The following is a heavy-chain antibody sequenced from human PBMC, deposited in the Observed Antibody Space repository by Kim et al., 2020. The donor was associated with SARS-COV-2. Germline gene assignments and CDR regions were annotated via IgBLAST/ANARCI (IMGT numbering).Heavy chain of an antibody. V-gene: IGHV1-69*13. CDR3: ARLYCSDGSCYSGFDD. CDR2: IIPLFGAA. CDR1: GGTFRSFA. J-gene: IGHJ4*02. Sequence: SVKVSCKTSGGTFRSFAVSWVRQAPGQGLEWMGTIIPLFGAANDAQKFKDRVTITADESTSTVHMELSSLRSEDTAMYYCARLYCSDGSCYSGFDDWGQGTMVIVSS. D-gene: IGHD2-15*01.